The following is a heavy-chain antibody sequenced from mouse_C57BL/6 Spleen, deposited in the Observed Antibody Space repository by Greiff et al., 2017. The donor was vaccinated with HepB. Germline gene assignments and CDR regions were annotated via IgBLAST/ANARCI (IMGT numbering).Heavy chain of an antibody. V-gene: IGHV1-15*01. CDR2: IDPETGGT. CDR3: TRKTDQAGDY. J-gene: IGHJ2*01. Sequence: QVQLQQSGAELVRPGASVTLSCKASGYTFTDYEMHWVKQTPVHGLEWIGAIDPETGGTAYNQKFKGKAILTADKSSSTAYMELRSLTSEDSAVYYCTRKTDQAGDYWGQGTTLTVSS. D-gene: IGHD3-2*02. CDR1: GYTFTDYE.